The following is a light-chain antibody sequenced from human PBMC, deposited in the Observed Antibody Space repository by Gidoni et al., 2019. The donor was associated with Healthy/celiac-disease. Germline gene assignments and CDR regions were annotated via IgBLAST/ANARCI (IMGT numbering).Light chain of an antibody. CDR2: LGS. CDR3: MQALQTPRT. Sequence: VMTQSPLSLPVTPGEPATISCRTSQSPLHSNGYNFLDWYLQKPGQSPQLLIYLGSNRASGVPDGFSGSGSGTDFTLKISRVETEDVGVYYCMQALQTPRTFGQGTKVEIK. J-gene: IGKJ1*01. V-gene: IGKV2-28*01. CDR1: QSPLHSNGYNF.